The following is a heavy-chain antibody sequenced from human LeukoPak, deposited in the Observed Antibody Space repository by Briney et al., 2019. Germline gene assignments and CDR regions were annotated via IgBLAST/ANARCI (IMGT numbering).Heavy chain of an antibody. CDR3: ARVNPTRLGELSLNFDY. CDR2: FSSSSSYI. CDR1: GFTFSGFA. J-gene: IGHJ4*02. Sequence: PGGSLRLSRAASGFTFSGFAMTWVRQAPGKGLEWVSSFSSSSSYIYYADSVKGRFTISRDNAKNSLYLQMNSLRAEDTAVYYCARVNPTRLGELSLNFDYWGQGTLVTVSS. V-gene: IGHV3-21*01. D-gene: IGHD3-16*02.